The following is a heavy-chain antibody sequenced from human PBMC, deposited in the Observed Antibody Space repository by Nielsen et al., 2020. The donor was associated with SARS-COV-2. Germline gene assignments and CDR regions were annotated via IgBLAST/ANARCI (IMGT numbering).Heavy chain of an antibody. J-gene: IGHJ4*02. Sequence: WARQAPGQGLEWMGWMNPNSGNTGYAQKFQGRVTMTRNTSISTAYMELSSLRSEDTAVYYCARLVNYGDTPFDCWGQGTLVTVSS. CDR3: ARLVNYGDTPFDC. CDR2: MNPNSGNT. D-gene: IGHD5-24*01. V-gene: IGHV1-8*01.